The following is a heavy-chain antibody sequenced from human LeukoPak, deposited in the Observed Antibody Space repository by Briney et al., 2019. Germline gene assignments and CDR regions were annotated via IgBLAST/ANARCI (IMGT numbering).Heavy chain of an antibody. J-gene: IGHJ5*02. CDR1: GFSFSSYE. CDR3: AREVVAVKWFDP. Sequence: GGSLRLSCAPSGFSFSSYEMNWVRQAPGVGREWVSYISSGGDTIYYASSVKGRFTISRDNAKNSLYLQMNNLRAEDTAVYYCAREVVAVKWFDPWGQGTLVTVSS. CDR2: ISSGGDTI. D-gene: IGHD2-15*01. V-gene: IGHV3-48*03.